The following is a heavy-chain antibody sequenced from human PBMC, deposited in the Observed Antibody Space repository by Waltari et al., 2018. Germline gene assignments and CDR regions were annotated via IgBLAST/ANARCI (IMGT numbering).Heavy chain of an antibody. CDR2: ISHSDFST. V-gene: IGHV3-23*01. D-gene: IGHD2-2*01. Sequence: EVQLLESGGGLVQPGGSLRLSCVVSGFPLRSYAMSWVRQAPGKGLEWVSAISHSDFSTWYPDAVKGLFTIARDNSKNTVYLQMNSLRAEDTALYYCARDRAYATDTFDIWGQGTMVTVSS. CDR1: GFPLRSYA. J-gene: IGHJ3*02. CDR3: ARDRAYATDTFDI.